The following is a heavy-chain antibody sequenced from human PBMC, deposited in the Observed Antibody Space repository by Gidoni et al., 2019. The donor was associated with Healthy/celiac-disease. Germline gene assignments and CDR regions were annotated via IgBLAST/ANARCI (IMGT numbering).Heavy chain of an antibody. J-gene: IGHJ6*02. D-gene: IGHD6-13*01. CDR2: INHSGST. Sequence: QVQLQQWGAGLLKPSETLSLTCAVYGGSFSGYYWSWIRQPPGKGLEWIGEINHSGSTNYNPSLKSRVTISVDTSKNQFSLKLSSVTAADTAVYYCARTPLGKYSSSWYYYYYGMDVWGQGTTVTVSS. CDR1: GGSFSGYY. CDR3: ARTPLGKYSSSWYYYYYGMDV. V-gene: IGHV4-34*01.